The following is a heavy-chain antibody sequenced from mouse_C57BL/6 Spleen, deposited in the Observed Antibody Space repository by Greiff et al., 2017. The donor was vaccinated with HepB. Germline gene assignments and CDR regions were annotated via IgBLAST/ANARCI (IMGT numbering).Heavy chain of an antibody. J-gene: IGHJ2*01. CDR1: GFNIKDYY. CDR3: ARTTVVATED. Sequence: EVQLQQSGAELVKPGASVKLSCTASGFNIKDYYMRWVKQRTEQGLEWIGRIDPEDGDTKYDPKFQGKATITADTSSNTAYLQLSSLTAEDTAVYYCARTTVVATEDWGQGTTLTVAS. V-gene: IGHV14-2*01. D-gene: IGHD1-1*01. CDR2: IDPEDGDT.